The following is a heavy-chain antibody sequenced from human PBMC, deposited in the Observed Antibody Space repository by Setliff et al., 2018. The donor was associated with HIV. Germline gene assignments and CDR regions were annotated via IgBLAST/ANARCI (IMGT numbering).Heavy chain of an antibody. Sequence: PSETLSLTCTVSGGSISSGGYYWSWIRQHPGKGLEWIGYIYYSGSTYYNPSLKSRVTISLDTSKNQFSLKLSSVTAADTAVYYCARVSQEYYNFWSGYVPYAFDIWG. CDR3: ARVSQEYYNFWSGYVPYAFDI. J-gene: IGHJ3*02. CDR2: IYYSGST. CDR1: GGSISSGGYY. D-gene: IGHD3-3*01. V-gene: IGHV4-31*03.